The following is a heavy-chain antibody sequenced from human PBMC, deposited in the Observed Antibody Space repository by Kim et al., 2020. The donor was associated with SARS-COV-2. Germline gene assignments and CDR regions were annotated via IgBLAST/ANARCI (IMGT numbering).Heavy chain of an antibody. CDR3: ARGCSGGSCYSGGYYFDY. V-gene: IGHV4-31*03. CDR1: GGSISSGGYY. J-gene: IGHJ4*02. CDR2: IYYSGST. D-gene: IGHD2-15*01. Sequence: SETLSLTCTVSGGSISSGGYYWNWIRQHPGKGLEWIGYIYYSGSTYYNPSLKSRVTISVDTSKNQFSLKLSSVTAADTAGYYCARGCSGGSCYSGGYYFDYWGQGTLVTVSS.